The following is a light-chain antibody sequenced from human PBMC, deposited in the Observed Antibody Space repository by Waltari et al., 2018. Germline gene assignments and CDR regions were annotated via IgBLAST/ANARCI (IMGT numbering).Light chain of an antibody. CDR3: QSSDTNCTHV. CDR1: ALAHQY. Sequence: SYELTQPPPVSVSPGQTARITCSGAALAHQYVYWYQQQPGQAPVSMIYKDTGWPSGIPERFSGSSSGTTVTLTISGVQAEDEADYYCQSSDTNCTHVFGIGTKVTVL. J-gene: IGLJ1*01. CDR2: KDT. V-gene: IGLV3-25*03.